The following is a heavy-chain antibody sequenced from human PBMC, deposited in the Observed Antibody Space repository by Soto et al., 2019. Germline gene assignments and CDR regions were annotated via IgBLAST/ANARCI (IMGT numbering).Heavy chain of an antibody. J-gene: IGHJ4*02. CDR3: AKDGIRKDDY. V-gene: IGHV3-23*01. CDR1: GFSIGDYA. CDR2: ISDSGVNT. Sequence: EVQLLESGGGFIQPGGSLRLSCAASGFSIGDYAMSWVRQAPGKGLEWVSSISDSGVNTFYADSVKGRFAIYRDKSKNTVYMQMNILRTEDTALYYCAKDGIRKDDYWGRGTLVTVSS.